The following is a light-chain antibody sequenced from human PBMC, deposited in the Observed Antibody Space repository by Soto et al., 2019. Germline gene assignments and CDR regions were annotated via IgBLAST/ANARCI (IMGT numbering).Light chain of an antibody. J-gene: IGLJ2*01. Sequence: QSVLTQPPSVSGAPGQRVTISCTGSSSNIGAGYDVHWYQQLPGTAPKLLIYANINRPAGVPDRFSGSKSGTSGTLDITGLQTGDEADYYCATWDGSLPAEVFGGGTKLTVL. CDR3: ATWDGSLPAEV. CDR2: ANI. CDR1: SSNIGAGYD. V-gene: IGLV1-40*01.